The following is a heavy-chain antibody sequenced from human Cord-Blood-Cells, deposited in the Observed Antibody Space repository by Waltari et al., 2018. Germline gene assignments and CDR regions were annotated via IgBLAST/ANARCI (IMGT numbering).Heavy chain of an antibody. CDR2: IFSNDEK. D-gene: IGHD6-6*01. CDR3: ARIFADSSSSWFDP. J-gene: IGHJ5*02. Sequence: QVTLKESGPVLVKPTETLTLTCTVSGFSLSNARMGVSWIRQPPGQALEWLAHIFSNDEKSYSTSLKSRLTISKDTSKSQVVLTMTNMDPVDTATYYCARIFADSSSSWFDPWGQGTLVTVSS. V-gene: IGHV2-26*01. CDR1: GFSLSNARMG.